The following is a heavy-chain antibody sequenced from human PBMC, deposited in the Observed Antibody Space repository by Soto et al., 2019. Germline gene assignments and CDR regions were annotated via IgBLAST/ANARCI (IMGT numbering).Heavy chain of an antibody. Sequence: LRLSCAASGFTFDDYAMHWVRQAPGKGLEWVSGISWNSGSIGYADSVKGRFTISRDNAKNSLYLQMNSLRAEDTALYYCAKDTTYYYDSSGYPPFDYWGQGTLVTVSS. CDR1: GFTFDDYA. V-gene: IGHV3-9*01. CDR2: ISWNSGSI. J-gene: IGHJ4*02. D-gene: IGHD3-22*01. CDR3: AKDTTYYYDSSGYPPFDY.